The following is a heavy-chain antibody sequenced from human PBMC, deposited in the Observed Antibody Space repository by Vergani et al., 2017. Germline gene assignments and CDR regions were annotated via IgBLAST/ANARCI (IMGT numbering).Heavy chain of an antibody. V-gene: IGHV7-4-1*02. Sequence: QVQLVQSGSELKKPGASVKVSCKASGYTFTSYAMNWVRQAPGQGLEWMGWINTNTGNPTYAQGFTGRFVFSLDTSVSTAYLQISSLKAEDTAEYYCARGSPSAFLPYCSSTSCYYNWFDPWGQGTLVTVSS. CDR3: ARGSPSAFLPYCSSTSCYYNWFDP. CDR1: GYTFTSYA. J-gene: IGHJ5*02. D-gene: IGHD2-2*01. CDR2: INTNTGNP.